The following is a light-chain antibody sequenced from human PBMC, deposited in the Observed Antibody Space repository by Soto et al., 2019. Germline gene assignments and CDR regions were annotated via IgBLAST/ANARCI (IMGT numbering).Light chain of an antibody. V-gene: IGKV3-20*01. CDR2: GAS. J-gene: IGKJ1*01. Sequence: EIVLKQSLATLSLSPGDRATLSCRASQSVSSSYLAWYQQKPGQAPRLLIYGASSRATGIPDRFSGSRSGTDFTLTINRLEPEDFAVYYCQQYVSSPGTFGQGTKVDIK. CDR1: QSVSSSY. CDR3: QQYVSSPGT.